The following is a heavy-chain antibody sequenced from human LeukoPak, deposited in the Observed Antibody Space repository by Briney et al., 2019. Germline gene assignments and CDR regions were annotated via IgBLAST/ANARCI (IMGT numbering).Heavy chain of an antibody. Sequence: ASVKVSCKASGYTFINYYIHWLRHVPGQGLEWMGILNPSGIITTYAQQFQGRVTMTGDTATSTVYMELSSLRSEDTAVYYCARAPIWGGLVSYYYMDVWGKGTTVTISS. V-gene: IGHV1-46*01. J-gene: IGHJ6*03. CDR3: ARAPIWGGLVSYYYMDV. D-gene: IGHD3-16*01. CDR1: GYTFINYY. CDR2: LNPSGIIT.